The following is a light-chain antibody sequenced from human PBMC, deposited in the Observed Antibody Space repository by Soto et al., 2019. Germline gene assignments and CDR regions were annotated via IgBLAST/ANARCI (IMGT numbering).Light chain of an antibody. V-gene: IGLV1-40*01. CDR3: QSYDSSLSAVV. J-gene: IGLJ2*01. CDR1: SSYIGTAYD. Sequence: QSVLTQPPSLSGAPGQRVTISCTGSSSYIGTAYDVHWYQHLPGTAPKLLIYGNSNRPSGVPDRFSGSKSGTSASLAITGLQAEDEADYYCQSYDSSLSAVVFGGGTKLTVL. CDR2: GNS.